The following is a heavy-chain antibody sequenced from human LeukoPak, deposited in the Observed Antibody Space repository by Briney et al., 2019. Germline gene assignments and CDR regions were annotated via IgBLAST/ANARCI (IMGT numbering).Heavy chain of an antibody. V-gene: IGHV1-2*02. CDR2: INPNSGGT. J-gene: IGHJ6*03. CDR3: ARDYYYDSSGYYSYYYYYMDV. Sequence: ASVKVSCKASGYIFTGYYMYWVRQAPGQGLEWMGWINPNSGGTNYAQKFQGRVTMTTDTSTSTAYMELRSLRSDDTAVYYCARDYYYDSSGYYSYYYYYMDVWGKGTTVTVSS. CDR1: GYIFTGYY. D-gene: IGHD3-22*01.